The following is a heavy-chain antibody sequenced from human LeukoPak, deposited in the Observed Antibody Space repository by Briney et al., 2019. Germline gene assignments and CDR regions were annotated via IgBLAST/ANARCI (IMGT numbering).Heavy chain of an antibody. Sequence: SETLSLTCTVSGGSISSSSYLWGWIRQPPGKGLEWLGSIYHSGSTFYNPSLKSRVTISVDTSKNQFSLKLSSVTAADTAVYYCARGGFRRYFDWLSPFFDYWGQGTLVTVSS. CDR2: IYHSGST. V-gene: IGHV4-39*07. J-gene: IGHJ4*02. CDR1: GGSISSSSYL. D-gene: IGHD3-9*01. CDR3: ARGGFRRYFDWLSPFFDY.